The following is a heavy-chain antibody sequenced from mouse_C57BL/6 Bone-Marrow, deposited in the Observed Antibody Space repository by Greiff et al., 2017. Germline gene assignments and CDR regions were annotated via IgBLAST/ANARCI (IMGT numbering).Heavy chain of an antibody. J-gene: IGHJ3*01. CDR1: GYTFTSYG. D-gene: IGHD2-5*01. CDR3: ANAYYSNYGVAY. CDR2: IYPRSGNT. V-gene: IGHV1-81*01. Sequence: VQLQQSGAELARPGASVKLSCKASGYTFTSYGISWVKQRTGQGLEWIGEIYPRSGNTYYNEKFKGKATLTADKSSSTAYMELRSLTSEDSAVDFCANAYYSNYGVAYWGQGTLVTVSA.